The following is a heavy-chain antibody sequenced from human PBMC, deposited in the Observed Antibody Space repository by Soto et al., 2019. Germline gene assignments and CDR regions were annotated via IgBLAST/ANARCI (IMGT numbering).Heavy chain of an antibody. CDR3: AREVAGTSVGGIRGGMDV. CDR2: ISSSSSYI. V-gene: IGHV3-21*01. D-gene: IGHD6-19*01. J-gene: IGHJ6*02. Sequence: PGGSLRLSCAASGFTFSSYSMNWVRQAPGKGLEWVSSISSSSSYIYYADSVKGRFTISRDNAKNSLYLQMNSLRAEDTAVYYCAREVAGTSVGGIRGGMDVWGQGTTVTVSS. CDR1: GFTFSSYS.